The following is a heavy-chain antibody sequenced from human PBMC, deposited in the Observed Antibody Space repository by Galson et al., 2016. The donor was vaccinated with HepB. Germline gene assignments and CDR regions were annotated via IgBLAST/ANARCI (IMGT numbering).Heavy chain of an antibody. CDR3: ARHYSSTWPAGLIFDS. J-gene: IGHJ4*02. CDR2: IDTSNGNT. V-gene: IGHV1-18*01. CDR1: GYTFTSYA. Sequence: VKVSCKASGYTFTSYAISWVRQAPAQALEYLGWIDTSNGNTNYPQKFQDRVTLTTDTSTSTTYMGLRSLISDDTAVYYCARHYSSTWPAGLIFDSWGPGTRVTVSS. D-gene: IGHD6-6*01.